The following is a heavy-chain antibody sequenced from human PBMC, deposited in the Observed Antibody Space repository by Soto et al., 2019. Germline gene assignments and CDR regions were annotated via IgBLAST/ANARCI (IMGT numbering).Heavy chain of an antibody. D-gene: IGHD3-22*01. CDR3: AGSSSGYLGFDP. CDR1: GGTFSSYA. Sequence: GASVKVSCKASGGTFSSYAISWVRQAPGQGLEWMGGIIPIFGTANYAQKFQGRVTITADESTSTAYMELSSLRSEDTAMYYCAGSSSGYLGFDPWGQGTLVTVSS. J-gene: IGHJ5*02. V-gene: IGHV1-69*13. CDR2: IIPIFGTA.